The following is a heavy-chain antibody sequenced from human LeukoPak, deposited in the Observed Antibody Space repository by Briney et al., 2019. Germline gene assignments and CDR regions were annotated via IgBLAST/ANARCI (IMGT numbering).Heavy chain of an antibody. V-gene: IGHV4-59*08. Sequence: SETLSLTCTVSGGSISSYYWSWIRQPPGKGLEWIGYIYYSGSTNYNPSLKSRVTISVDTSKNQFSLKLSSVTAADTAVYYCAGYYGSGSYHTGPFDYWGQGIKVTVSS. D-gene: IGHD3-10*01. CDR2: IYYSGST. CDR1: GGSISSYY. J-gene: IGHJ4*02. CDR3: AGYYGSGSYHTGPFDY.